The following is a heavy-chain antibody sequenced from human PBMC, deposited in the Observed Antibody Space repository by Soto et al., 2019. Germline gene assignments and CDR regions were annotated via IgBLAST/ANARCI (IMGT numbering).Heavy chain of an antibody. CDR3: AKAMVPMGMVFDL. CDR1: GFTFSTYG. CDR2: VSFDGSKK. D-gene: IGHD3-10*01. V-gene: IGHV3-30*18. J-gene: IGHJ4*02. Sequence: QEQLVESGGGVVQPGRSLRLSCVVSGFTFSTYGMHWVRQAPGKGLEWVAVVSFDGSKKYTTDSVKGRFTISRDNSKSTLHLQLNNLRPDDTAVYYCAKAMVPMGMVFDLWGQGTLVTVSS.